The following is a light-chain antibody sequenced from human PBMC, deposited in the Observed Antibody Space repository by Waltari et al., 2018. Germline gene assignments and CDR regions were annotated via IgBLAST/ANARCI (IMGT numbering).Light chain of an antibody. J-gene: IGKJ1*01. V-gene: IGKV1-5*03. CDR3: QQYNSYSRA. Sequence: DIQITQSPSTLSASVGSRVTLTCRASQRISSWLAWYQKKPGKAPKLLIYKASSLESGVPSRFSGSGSGTEFTLTISSLQPDDFATYYCQQYNSYSRAFGQGTKVEIK. CDR1: QRISSW. CDR2: KAS.